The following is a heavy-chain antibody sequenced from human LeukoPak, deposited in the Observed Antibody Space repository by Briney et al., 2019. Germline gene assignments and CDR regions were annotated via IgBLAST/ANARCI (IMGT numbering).Heavy chain of an antibody. Sequence: SETLSLTCAVYGGSFSGYHWRWIRQPPGEGLEWIGEISQSGSTNDNPSLKSRVSISLDTSKNQFSLKLKSMTAADTAVYYCARVRGYYIDYWSQGTLVTVSS. CDR1: GGSFSGYH. CDR3: ARVRGYYIDY. V-gene: IGHV4-34*01. CDR2: ISQSGST. J-gene: IGHJ4*02. D-gene: IGHD2-15*01.